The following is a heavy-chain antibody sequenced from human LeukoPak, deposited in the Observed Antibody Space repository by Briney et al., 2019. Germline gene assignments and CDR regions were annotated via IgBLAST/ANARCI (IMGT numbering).Heavy chain of an antibody. CDR1: GFTFSDYH. D-gene: IGHD3-9*01. CDR2: IKSKPDGGTT. V-gene: IGHV3-15*01. J-gene: IGHJ4*02. CDR3: TTGGIGYDILTGYYPKYYFDY. Sequence: GGSLRLSCAASGFTFSDYHMNWVRQAPGKGLEWVGRIKSKPDGGTTDYAAPVKGRFTISRDDSKNTLYLQMNSLKTEDTAVYYCTTGGIGYDILTGYYPKYYFDYWGQGTLVTVSS.